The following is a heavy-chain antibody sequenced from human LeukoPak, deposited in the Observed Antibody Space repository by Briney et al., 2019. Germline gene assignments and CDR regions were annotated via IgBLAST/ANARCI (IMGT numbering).Heavy chain of an antibody. CDR3: ASGLLGYNYARNAFNI. D-gene: IGHD5-24*01. CDR2: INHSGSS. V-gene: IGHV4-34*01. CDR1: GGSITDYF. J-gene: IGHJ3*02. Sequence: SETLSLTCALSGGSITDYFYNWVRQPPGKGLEWIGEINHSGSSTYNPSLKSRVTISLDTSRNQFSLKLSSVTAADTATYYCASGLLGYNYARNAFNIWGLGTMVTVSS.